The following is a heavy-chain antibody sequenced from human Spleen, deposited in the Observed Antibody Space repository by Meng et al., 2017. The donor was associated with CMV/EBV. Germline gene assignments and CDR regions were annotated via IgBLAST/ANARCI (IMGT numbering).Heavy chain of an antibody. D-gene: IGHD4/OR15-4a*01. Sequence: GESLKISCAASGFSLSGYWMSWVRQAPGKGLEWVSSISADATRIFYADSVRGRFTISRDNAKNSLYLQMNSLRGEDTAVYHCATHQVLAFDPWGQGTLVTVSS. CDR2: ISADATRI. CDR3: ATHQVLAFDP. CDR1: GFSLSGYW. V-gene: IGHV3-21*01. J-gene: IGHJ5*02.